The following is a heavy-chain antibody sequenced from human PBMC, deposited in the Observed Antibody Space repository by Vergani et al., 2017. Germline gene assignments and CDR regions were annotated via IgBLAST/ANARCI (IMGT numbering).Heavy chain of an antibody. V-gene: IGHV3-9*01. J-gene: IGHJ4*02. Sequence: EVQLVESGGGLVQPGRSLRLSCAAFGFTFDDYAMHWVRQAPGKGLEWVSGISWNRGSIGYADSVKGRFPISRDNAKNSLYLQMNSLRAEDTALYYCAKDAYSSSWPHFDYWGQGTLVTVSS. D-gene: IGHD6-13*01. CDR3: AKDAYSSSWPHFDY. CDR2: ISWNRGSI. CDR1: GFTFDDYA.